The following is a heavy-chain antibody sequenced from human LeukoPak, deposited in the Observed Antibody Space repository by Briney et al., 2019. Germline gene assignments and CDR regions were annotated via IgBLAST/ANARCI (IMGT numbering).Heavy chain of an antibody. CDR1: GFTVSSYA. Sequence: PGGSQTLSCAASGFTVSSYAMHWVRQAPGKGLEWVAVISYDGSNKYYADSVKGRFTISRDNSKNTLYLQMNSLRAEDTAVYYCEWRDSYRYWAQGTLVTVSS. V-gene: IGHV3-30-3*01. J-gene: IGHJ4*02. CDR2: ISYDGSNK. D-gene: IGHD2-2*02. CDR3: EWRDSYRY.